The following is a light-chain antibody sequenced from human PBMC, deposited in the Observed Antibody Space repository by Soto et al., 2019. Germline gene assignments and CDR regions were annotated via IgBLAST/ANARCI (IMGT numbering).Light chain of an antibody. J-gene: IGLJ2*01. CDR2: DVS. Sequence: QSVLTQPASVSGSPGQSITLSCTGTSSDVGRYDLVSWYQQHPGKAPKLMIYDVSKRPSGVSNRFSGSKSGNTASLTISGLQDEDEADYYCCSYATTTTFFGGGTQLTVL. V-gene: IGLV2-23*02. CDR3: CSYATTTTF. CDR1: SSDVGRYDL.